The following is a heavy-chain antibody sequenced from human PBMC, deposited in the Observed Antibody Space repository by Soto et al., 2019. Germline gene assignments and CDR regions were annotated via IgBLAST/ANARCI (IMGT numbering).Heavy chain of an antibody. CDR2: ISSSGSDT. D-gene: IGHD5-12*01. CDR1: GFTFSDYY. J-gene: IGHJ4*02. Sequence: QVQLGESGGGLVKPGGCLRLSCAASGFTFSDYYMSWIRQAPGKGLEWVSYISSSGSDTNYADSVKGRFTVSRDNAKTSLYLQMNSLRAEDKAVYYCARSLRGYSGYSGYWGQGTLVTVS. V-gene: IGHV3-11*05. CDR3: ARSLRGYSGYSGY.